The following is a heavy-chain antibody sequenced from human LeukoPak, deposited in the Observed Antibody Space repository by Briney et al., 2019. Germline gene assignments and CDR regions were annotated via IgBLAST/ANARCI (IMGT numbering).Heavy chain of an antibody. J-gene: IGHJ5*02. V-gene: IGHV3-64D*06. Sequence: GGSLRLSCSASAFTFSSYAMHWVRQAPGKGLEYVSAISSNGGSTYYADSVKGRFTISRDNSKNTLYLQMSSLRAEDTAVYYCVKAPTGSGSSAFDPWGQGTLVTVSS. CDR3: VKAPTGSGSSAFDP. CDR2: ISSNGGST. D-gene: IGHD3-10*01. CDR1: AFTFSSYA.